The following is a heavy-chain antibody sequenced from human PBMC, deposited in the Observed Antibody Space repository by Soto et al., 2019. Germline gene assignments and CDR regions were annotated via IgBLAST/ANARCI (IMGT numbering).Heavy chain of an antibody. V-gene: IGHV4-39*01. D-gene: IGHD3-10*01. Sequence: QLQLQESGPGLVKPSETLSLTCAVSGASISRTGFHWGWIRQPPGQGLEWIGSIYEGGNTFYNSSVKSPVTISADTSKNHFSLKLNSVTAADTAVYFCARRGSGHTFDYWGQGTLVTVSS. J-gene: IGHJ4*02. CDR1: GASISRTGFH. CDR3: ARRGSGHTFDY. CDR2: IYEGGNT.